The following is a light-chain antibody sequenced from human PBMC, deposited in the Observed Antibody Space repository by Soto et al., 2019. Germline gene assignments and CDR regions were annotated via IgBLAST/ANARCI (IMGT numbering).Light chain of an antibody. CDR3: QQLNSYPFT. J-gene: IGKJ4*01. CDR2: GAS. Sequence: IQLTQSPSSLSASVGDRVTITCRASQGISSYLAWYQQKPGKAPNLLISGASTLQSGVPSRFSGSGSGTDFTLTISSLQPEDFAVYYCQQLNSYPFTFGGGTKVDIK. CDR1: QGISSY. V-gene: IGKV1-9*01.